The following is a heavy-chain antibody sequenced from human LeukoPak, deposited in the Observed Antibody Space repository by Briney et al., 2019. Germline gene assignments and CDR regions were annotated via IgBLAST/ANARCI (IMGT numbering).Heavy chain of an antibody. Sequence: GGSLRLSCAASGFTFSSYAVTWVRQAPGKGLEWVSTISGSGGSAYYADSVRGRFTISRDNSKSTLYLQMNSLRAEDTAVYYCAREPKETPWELRQGKLDYWGQGTLVTVSS. CDR2: ISGSGGSA. D-gene: IGHD1-26*01. J-gene: IGHJ4*02. CDR3: AREPKETPWELRQGKLDY. V-gene: IGHV3-23*01. CDR1: GFTFSSYA.